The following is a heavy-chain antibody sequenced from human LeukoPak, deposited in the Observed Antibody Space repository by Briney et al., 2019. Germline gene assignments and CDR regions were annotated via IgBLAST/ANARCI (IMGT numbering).Heavy chain of an antibody. D-gene: IGHD3-22*01. Sequence: GGSLRLSCAASGFTVSSNYMSWVRQAPGKGLEWVSVIYSGGSTYYADSVKGRFTISKDNSKNTLYLQMNSLRAEDTAVYYCARGFATNYDSSGYHFDYWGQGTLVTVSS. CDR1: GFTVSSNY. V-gene: IGHV3-53*01. J-gene: IGHJ4*02. CDR3: ARGFATNYDSSGYHFDY. CDR2: IYSGGST.